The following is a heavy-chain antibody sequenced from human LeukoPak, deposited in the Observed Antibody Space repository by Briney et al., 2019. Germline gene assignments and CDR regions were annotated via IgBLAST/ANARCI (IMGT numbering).Heavy chain of an antibody. CDR3: ARSLAIFGVVIKTYYMDV. V-gene: IGHV1-69*01. D-gene: IGHD3-3*01. J-gene: IGHJ6*03. CDR1: GGTFSSYA. CDR2: IIPIFVTA. Sequence: SVKVSCKASGGTFSSYAISWVRQAPGQGLEWMGGIIPIFVTANYAQKFQGRVTITADESTSTAYMELSSLRSEDTAVYYCARSLAIFGVVIKTYYMDVWGKGTTVTVSS.